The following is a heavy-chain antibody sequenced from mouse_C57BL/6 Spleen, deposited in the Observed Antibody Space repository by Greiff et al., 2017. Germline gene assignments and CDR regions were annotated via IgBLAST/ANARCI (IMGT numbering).Heavy chain of an antibody. J-gene: IGHJ1*03. CDR1: GYTFTDYY. CDR2: INPYNGGT. V-gene: IGHV1-19*01. Sequence: VQLQQSGPVLVKPGASVKMSCKASGYTFTDYYMNWVKQSHGKSLEWIGVINPYNGGTSYNQKFKGKATLTVDKSSSTAYMELNSLTSEDSAVYYCARGGITTVPWYFDVWGTGTTVTVSS. CDR3: ARGGITTVPWYFDV. D-gene: IGHD1-1*01.